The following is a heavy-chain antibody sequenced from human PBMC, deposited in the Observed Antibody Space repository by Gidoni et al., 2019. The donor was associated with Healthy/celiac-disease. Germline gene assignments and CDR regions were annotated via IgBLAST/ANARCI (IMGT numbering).Heavy chain of an antibody. CDR1: GCTFSSYS. J-gene: IGHJ4*02. CDR2: ISRSSSSI. CDR3: ARESQWLLPYSFDY. D-gene: IGHD3-22*01. V-gene: IGHV3-21*01. Sequence: EVQLVESGGGLVKPGGSRRLSCAASGCTFSSYSMNRVRPAPGKGLEWVSSISRSSSSIYYADSVKGRFTISSDNAKNSLYLHMPSLSAEATAVYYCARESQWLLPYSFDYWGQGTLVTVSS.